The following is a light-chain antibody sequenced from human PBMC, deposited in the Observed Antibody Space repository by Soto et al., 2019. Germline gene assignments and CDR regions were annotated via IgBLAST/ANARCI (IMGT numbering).Light chain of an antibody. CDR1: QSVSSY. Sequence: EIVLTQSPATLSLSPGERATLSCRASQSVSSYLAWYQQKPGQAPRLLIYDASSRATGIPARFSGSGSGTDFSLTISSLEAEDFAVYYCQQRSNWPPDFGGGTKVEIK. V-gene: IGKV3-11*01. CDR3: QQRSNWPPD. CDR2: DAS. J-gene: IGKJ4*01.